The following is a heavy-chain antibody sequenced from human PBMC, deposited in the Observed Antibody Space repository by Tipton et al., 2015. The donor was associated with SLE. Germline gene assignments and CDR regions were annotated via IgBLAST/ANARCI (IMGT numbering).Heavy chain of an antibody. CDR3: ARAWRNSSSWYYYYYMDV. CDR2: IYYSGST. CDR1: GGSISSYY. J-gene: IGHJ6*03. V-gene: IGHV4-59*01. Sequence: TLSLTCTVSGGSISSYYWNWIRQPPGKGLEWIGYIYYSGSTNYNPSLKSRVTISVDTSKNQFSLKLSSVTAADTAVYYCARAWRNSSSWYYYYYMDVWGKGTTVTVSS. D-gene: IGHD6-13*01.